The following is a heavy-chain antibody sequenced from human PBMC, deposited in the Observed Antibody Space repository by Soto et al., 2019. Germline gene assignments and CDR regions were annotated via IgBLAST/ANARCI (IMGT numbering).Heavy chain of an antibody. J-gene: IGHJ4*02. V-gene: IGHV3-15*01. CDR2: KSKTEGGTP. CDR3: TNLIRGFSYSPY. Sequence: EVRLEESGGGLVKPGGSLRLSCVASELTLTNAWMSWVRQAPGKGLEWVGRKSKTEGGTPDYAAPVKGRFTLSRDDSKNTLYLQMNSLMTEDTAVYYCTNLIRGFSYSPYWGQGTLVTVSS. CDR1: ELTLTNAW. D-gene: IGHD5-18*01.